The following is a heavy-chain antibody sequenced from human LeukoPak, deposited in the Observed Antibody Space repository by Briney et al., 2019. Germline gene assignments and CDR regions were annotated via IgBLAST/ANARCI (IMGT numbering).Heavy chain of an antibody. CDR1: GGSISSGSYY. Sequence: SETLSLTRTVSGGSISSGSYYWSWIRQPAGKGLEWIGRIYTSGSTNYNPSLKSRVTISVDTSKNQFSLKLSSVTAADTAVYYCARETIAAAALKGGNWFDPWGQGTLVTVSS. D-gene: IGHD6-13*01. J-gene: IGHJ5*02. CDR3: ARETIAAAALKGGNWFDP. V-gene: IGHV4-61*02. CDR2: IYTSGST.